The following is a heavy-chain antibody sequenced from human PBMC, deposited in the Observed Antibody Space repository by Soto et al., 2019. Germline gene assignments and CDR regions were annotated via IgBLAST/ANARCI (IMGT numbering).Heavy chain of an antibody. CDR2: VDPNNGDT. CDR1: GYPFTDYY. J-gene: IGHJ6*02. D-gene: IGHD6-13*01. Sequence: SRQVSCTASGYPFTDYYLHWLRQAPGRRPEWMGWVDPNNGDTHYVQKFQGRLTMTTDTSISTGYMELTRLASDDTALYHCKRRPMWRQQLINDYGMAVWG. V-gene: IGHV1-2*02. CDR3: KRRPMWRQQLINDYGMAV.